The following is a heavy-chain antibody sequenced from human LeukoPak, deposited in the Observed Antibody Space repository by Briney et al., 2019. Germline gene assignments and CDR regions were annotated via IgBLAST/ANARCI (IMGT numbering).Heavy chain of an antibody. Sequence: SETLSLTCTVSSGSISSNNHYWGWIRQPQGKRLEWIGSIDYGGNTDYNPSLRSRVTISVDPSKKQFSLNLNSVTAADTAVYFCVRDRQHCSGGNCYSEDLPDSWGQGIVVAVSS. CDR1: SGSISSNNHY. CDR3: VRDRQHCSGGNCYSEDLPDS. D-gene: IGHD2-15*01. V-gene: IGHV4-39*07. CDR2: IDYGGNT. J-gene: IGHJ4*02.